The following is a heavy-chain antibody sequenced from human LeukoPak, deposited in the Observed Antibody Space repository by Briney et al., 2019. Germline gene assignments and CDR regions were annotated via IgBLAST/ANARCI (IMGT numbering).Heavy chain of an antibody. CDR2: IKYDGSEK. CDR1: GFTLSSYW. Sequence: TGGSLRLSCAASGFTLSSYWMSWVRQAPGKGLEWVANIKYDGSEKDYVDSVKGRFTISRDSAKNSLYLQMNSLRAEDTAVYYCARDIAPAGLFFDYWGQGTLVTVST. CDR3: ARDIAPAGLFFDY. V-gene: IGHV3-7*01. J-gene: IGHJ4*02. D-gene: IGHD6-13*01.